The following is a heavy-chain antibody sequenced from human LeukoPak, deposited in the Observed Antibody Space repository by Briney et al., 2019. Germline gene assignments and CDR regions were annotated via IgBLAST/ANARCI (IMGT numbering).Heavy chain of an antibody. V-gene: IGHV4-4*07. J-gene: IGHJ3*02. CDR2: IYARGST. Sequence: GSLRLSCAASGFTFSDSYMTWVRQAPGKGVEWIGRIYARGSTNYNPSLKSRVTMSVDTSKNQLSLKLSSVTAADTAVYYCARIGYYYDSPIWGQGTMVTVSS. CDR1: GFTFSDSY. CDR3: ARIGYYYDSPI. D-gene: IGHD3-22*01.